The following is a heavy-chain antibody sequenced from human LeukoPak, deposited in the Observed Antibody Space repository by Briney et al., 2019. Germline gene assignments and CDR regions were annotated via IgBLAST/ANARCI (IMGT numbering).Heavy chain of an antibody. V-gene: IGHV4-30-4*08. D-gene: IGHD6-13*01. J-gene: IGHJ4*02. CDR2: IYYSGST. CDR3: ARVRAAAGYFDY. CDR1: GGSISSYY. Sequence: SETLSLTCTVSGGSISSYYWSWIRQPPGKGLEWIGYIYYSGSTYYNPSLKSRVTISVDTSKNQFSLKLSSVTAADTAVYYCARVRAAAGYFDYWGQGTLVTVSS.